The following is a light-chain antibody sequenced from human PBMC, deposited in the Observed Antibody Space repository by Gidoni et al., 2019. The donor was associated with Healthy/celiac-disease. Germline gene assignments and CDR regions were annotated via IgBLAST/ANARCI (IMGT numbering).Light chain of an antibody. V-gene: IGKV3-20*01. CDR3: QQYGSSPLFT. CDR2: GAS. J-gene: IGKJ3*01. Sequence: EIVLPQSAGTLSLSPGERATLSCRASQRVSSSYLAWYQQKPGQAPRLLIYGASSRATGIPDRFSGSGSGTDFTLTISRLEPEDFAVYYCQQYGSSPLFTFGPGTKVDIK. CDR1: QRVSSSY.